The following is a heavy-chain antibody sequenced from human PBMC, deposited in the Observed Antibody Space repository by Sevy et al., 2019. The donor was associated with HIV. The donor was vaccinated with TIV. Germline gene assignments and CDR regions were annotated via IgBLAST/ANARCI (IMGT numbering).Heavy chain of an antibody. D-gene: IGHD6-19*01. Sequence: GGSLRLSCAASGFTFSSYWMTWVRQAPGKGPEWVANIKQDGSEKYYVDSVKGRFTISRDNAKNSLYLQMNSLRAEDTAIYYCAAGYTSGYLTYWGQGTLVTVSS. CDR1: GFTFSSYW. CDR2: IKQDGSEK. V-gene: IGHV3-7*01. CDR3: AAGYTSGYLTY. J-gene: IGHJ4*02.